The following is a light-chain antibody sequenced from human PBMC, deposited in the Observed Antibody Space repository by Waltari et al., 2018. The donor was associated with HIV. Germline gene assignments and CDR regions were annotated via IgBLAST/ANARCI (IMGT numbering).Light chain of an antibody. CDR2: GGS. V-gene: IGKV1-39*01. CDR1: QSISSS. CDR3: QQSYSTPYT. Sequence: DIQMTQSPSSLSASVGDRVTITCRASQSISSSLNWYQQKPGKAPKLLMYGGSSLQSGVTSRFSGSGSGTDFTLTISSLRPEDFATYFCQQSYSTPYTFGQGTNLEIK. J-gene: IGKJ2*01.